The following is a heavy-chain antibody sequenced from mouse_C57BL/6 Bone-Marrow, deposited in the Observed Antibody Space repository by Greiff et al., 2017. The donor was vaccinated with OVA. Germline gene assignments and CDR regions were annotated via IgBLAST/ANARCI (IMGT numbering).Heavy chain of an antibody. J-gene: IGHJ3*01. D-gene: IGHD2-10*01. CDR3: TSPYCAY. CDR2: IDPETGGT. CDR1: GYTFTDYE. Sequence: VKVVESGAELVRPGASVTLSCKASGYTFTDYEMHWVKQTPVHGLEWIGAIDPETGGTAYNQKFKGKAILTADKSSSTAYMELRSLTSEDSAVYYCTSPYCAYWGQGTLVTVSA. V-gene: IGHV1-15*01.